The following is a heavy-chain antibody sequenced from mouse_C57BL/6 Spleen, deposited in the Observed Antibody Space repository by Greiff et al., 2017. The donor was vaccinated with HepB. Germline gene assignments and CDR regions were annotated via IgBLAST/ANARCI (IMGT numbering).Heavy chain of an antibody. V-gene: IGHV3-6*01. D-gene: IGHD1-1*01. CDR3: AKSPPNYGSSYGYAMDY. CDR1: GYSITSGYY. J-gene: IGHJ4*01. CDR2: ISYDGSN. Sequence: EVKLQESGPGLVKPSQSLSLTCSVTGYSITSGYYWNWIRQFPGNKLEWMGYISYDGSNNYNPSLKNRISITRDTSKNQFFLKLNSVTTEDTATYYCAKSPPNYGSSYGYAMDYWGQGTSVTVSS.